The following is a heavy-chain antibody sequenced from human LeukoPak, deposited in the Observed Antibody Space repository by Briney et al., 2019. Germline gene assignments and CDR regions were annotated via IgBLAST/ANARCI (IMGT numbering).Heavy chain of an antibody. CDR2: IYYSGST. V-gene: IGHV4-30-4*01. Sequence: SETLSLTCTVSGGSISSGDYYWSWIRQPPGTGLEWIGYIYYSGSTYYNPSLKSRVTISVDTSKNQFSPKLSSVTAADTAVYYCAREGGYYFGKDAFDIWGQGTMVTVSS. D-gene: IGHD3-22*01. CDR1: GGSISSGDYY. J-gene: IGHJ3*02. CDR3: AREGGYYFGKDAFDI.